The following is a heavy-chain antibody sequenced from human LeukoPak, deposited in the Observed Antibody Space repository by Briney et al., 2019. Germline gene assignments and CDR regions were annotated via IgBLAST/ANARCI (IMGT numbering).Heavy chain of an antibody. Sequence: SETLSLTCTVSGYSISSGYYWGWIRPPPGKGLEWIGSIYHSGSTYYNPSLKSRVTISVDTSKNQFSLKLSSVTAADTAVYYCARDRTFCDSSTSCYHGGSPADYWGQGTLVTVSS. CDR2: IYHSGST. D-gene: IGHD2-2*01. CDR3: ARDRTFCDSSTSCYHGGSPADY. J-gene: IGHJ4*02. V-gene: IGHV4-38-2*02. CDR1: GYSISSGYY.